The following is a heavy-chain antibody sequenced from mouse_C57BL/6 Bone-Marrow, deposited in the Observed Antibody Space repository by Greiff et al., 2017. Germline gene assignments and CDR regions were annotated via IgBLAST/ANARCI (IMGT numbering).Heavy chain of an antibody. CDR1: GFTFSSYA. Sequence: EVKVVESGGGLVKPGGSLKLSCAASGFTFSSYAMSWVRQTPEKRLEWVATISDGGSYTYYPDNVKGRFTISRDNAKDNLYLQMSHLKSEDTAMYYCARPYYYGSSLFAYWGQGTLVTVSA. CDR3: ARPYYYGSSLFAY. J-gene: IGHJ3*01. CDR2: ISDGGSYT. D-gene: IGHD1-1*01. V-gene: IGHV5-4*03.